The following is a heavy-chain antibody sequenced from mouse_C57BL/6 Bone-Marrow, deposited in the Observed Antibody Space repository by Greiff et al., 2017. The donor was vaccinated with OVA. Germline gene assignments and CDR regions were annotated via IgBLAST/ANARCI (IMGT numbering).Heavy chain of an antibody. J-gene: IGHJ3*01. V-gene: IGHV1-81*01. CDR1: GYTFTSYG. CDR3: ARDGYPAWFAY. CDR2: IYPRSGNT. Sequence: VQLVESGAELARPGASVKLSCKASGYTFTSYGISWVKQRTGQGLEWIGEIYPRSGNTYYNEKFKGKATLTADKSSSTAYMELRSLTSEDSAVYFCARDGYPAWFAYWGQGTLVTVSA. D-gene: IGHD2-3*01.